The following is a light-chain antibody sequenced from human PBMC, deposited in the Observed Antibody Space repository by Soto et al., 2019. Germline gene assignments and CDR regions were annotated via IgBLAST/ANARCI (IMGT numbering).Light chain of an antibody. Sequence: SYELTQPPSVSVAPGKTARITCGGNNIGSKSVHWYQQKPGQAPVLVIYYDSDRPSGIPERFSGANSGNTATLTISRVEAWDEADYYCQVWDSSSDHSYVFGTGTKLTVL. CDR2: YDS. CDR1: NIGSKS. V-gene: IGLV3-21*04. CDR3: QVWDSSSDHSYV. J-gene: IGLJ1*01.